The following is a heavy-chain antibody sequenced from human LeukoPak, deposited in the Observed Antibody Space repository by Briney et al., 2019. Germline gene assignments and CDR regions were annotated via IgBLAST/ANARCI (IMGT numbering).Heavy chain of an antibody. Sequence: GESLKISCKGSGYSFTSYWIGWVRQMPGKGLEWMGIIYPGGSDTRYSPSFQGQVTISADKSISTAYLQWSSLKASDTAMYYCARLHYYDSSGYSYYFDYWGQGTLVTVSS. CDR2: IYPGGSDT. D-gene: IGHD3-22*01. J-gene: IGHJ4*02. CDR1: GYSFTSYW. V-gene: IGHV5-51*01. CDR3: ARLHYYDSSGYSYYFDY.